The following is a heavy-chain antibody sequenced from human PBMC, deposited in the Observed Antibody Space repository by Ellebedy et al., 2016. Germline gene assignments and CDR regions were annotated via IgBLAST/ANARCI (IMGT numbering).Heavy chain of an antibody. V-gene: IGHV4-39*01. Sequence: SETLSLTCTVSGGSISSSSYYWGWIRRPPGKGLEWIGSIYYSGSTYYNPSLKSRVTISVDTSKNQFSLKLSSVTAADTAVYYCARVASGSYVYWGQGTLVTVSS. CDR1: GGSISSSSYY. CDR2: IYYSGST. D-gene: IGHD1-26*01. CDR3: ARVASGSYVY. J-gene: IGHJ4*02.